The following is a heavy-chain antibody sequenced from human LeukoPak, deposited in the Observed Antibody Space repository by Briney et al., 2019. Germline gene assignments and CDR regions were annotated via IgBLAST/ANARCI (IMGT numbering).Heavy chain of an antibody. Sequence: GGSLRLSCAASGFTFSGQWMHWVRQAPGKGLVWVSLIKPDGSSTNYADSVKGRFTISRDNSESTLYLQMNILRAEDTAIYYCTRDRPNYYGSDGHYYRRNGDYWGQGTLVTVSS. J-gene: IGHJ4*02. D-gene: IGHD3-22*01. CDR1: GFTFSGQW. CDR2: IKPDGSST. CDR3: TRDRPNYYGSDGHYYRRNGDY. V-gene: IGHV3-74*01.